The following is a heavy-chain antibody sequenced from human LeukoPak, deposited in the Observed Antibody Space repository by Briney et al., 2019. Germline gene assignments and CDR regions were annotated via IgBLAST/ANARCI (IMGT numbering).Heavy chain of an antibody. Sequence: SETLSLTCTVSGGSISSYYWSWIRQPPGKGLEWIGYIYYSGSTNYNPSLKSRVTISVDTSKNQFSLKLSSVTAADTAVYYCARENTAMADLDYWGQGTLVTVSS. CDR2: IYYSGST. CDR3: ARENTAMADLDY. CDR1: GGSISSYY. D-gene: IGHD5-18*01. J-gene: IGHJ4*02. V-gene: IGHV4-59*01.